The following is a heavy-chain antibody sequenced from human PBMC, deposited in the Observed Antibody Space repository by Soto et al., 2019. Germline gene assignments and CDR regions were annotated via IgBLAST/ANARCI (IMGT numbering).Heavy chain of an antibody. J-gene: IGHJ6*02. D-gene: IGHD2-21*01. Sequence: SETLSLTCTVSGGSISSGDYYWSWIRQPPGKGLEWIGYIYYSGSTYYNPSLKSRVTISVDTSRNQFSLKLSSVTAADTAVYYCARTVIRGEYYYYGMDVWGQGTTVTVSS. CDR1: GGSISSGDYY. V-gene: IGHV4-30-4*01. CDR2: IYYSGST. CDR3: ARTVIRGEYYYYGMDV.